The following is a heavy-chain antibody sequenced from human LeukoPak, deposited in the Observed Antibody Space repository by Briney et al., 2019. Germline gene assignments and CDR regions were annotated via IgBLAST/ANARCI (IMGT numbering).Heavy chain of an antibody. V-gene: IGHV1-69*01. CDR1: GGTFSSYA. CDR3: ASSAAYCSGGSCYSN. D-gene: IGHD2-15*01. CDR2: IIPIFGTA. Sequence: SVKVSCKASGGTFSSYAISSVRQAPGQGREWMGGIIPIFGTANYAQKFQGRVTITADESTRTAYIELSSLRFEDKAVYYCASSAAYCSGGSCYSNWGQGTLVTVPS. J-gene: IGHJ4*02.